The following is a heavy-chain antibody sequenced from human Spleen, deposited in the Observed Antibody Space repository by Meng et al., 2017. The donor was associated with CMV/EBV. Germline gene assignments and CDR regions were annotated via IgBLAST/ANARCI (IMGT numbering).Heavy chain of an antibody. J-gene: IGHJ5*01. CDR2: IRYDGNNK. Sequence: TLNNDGMYWGRQGPGKGLEWVAFIRYDGNNKYYSDSVKGRFTISRDNSEDTLYLQMNNLRVDDTAVYYCAKDLRGYCSITSCYVIDSWGQGTLVTVSS. CDR1: TLNNDG. V-gene: IGHV3-30*02. D-gene: IGHD2-2*01. CDR3: AKDLRGYCSITSCYVIDS.